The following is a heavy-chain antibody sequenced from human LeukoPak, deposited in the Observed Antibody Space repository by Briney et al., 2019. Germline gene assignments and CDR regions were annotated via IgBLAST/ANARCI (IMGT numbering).Heavy chain of an antibody. CDR3: ARQRALYYYDSSGYYDY. CDR1: GYTFTSYG. J-gene: IGHJ4*02. V-gene: IGHV1-18*01. D-gene: IGHD3-22*01. Sequence: GASVKLCCKASGYTFTSYGITWVRQAPGQGLGWMGWFGAENGNTSYQQKLQGRLTMTTDTCTSTDYMELRRVRSDDTAVYSCARQRALYYYDSSGYYDYWGQGTLVTVSS. CDR2: FGAENGNT.